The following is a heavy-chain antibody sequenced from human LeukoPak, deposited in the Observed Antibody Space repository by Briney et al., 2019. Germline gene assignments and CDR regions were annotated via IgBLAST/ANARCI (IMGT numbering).Heavy chain of an antibody. D-gene: IGHD2-2*01. CDR1: GGSISSYY. J-gene: IGHJ6*03. CDR2: IYTCGST. V-gene: IGHV4-4*09. CDR3: ARQIVVVPAEKGDYYYYYMDV. Sequence: SETLSLTCTVSGGSISSYYWSWIRQPPGKGLEWIGYIYTCGSTNYNPSLKSRVTISVDTSKNQFSLKLSSVTAADTAVYYCARQIVVVPAEKGDYYYYYMDVWGKGTTVTVSS.